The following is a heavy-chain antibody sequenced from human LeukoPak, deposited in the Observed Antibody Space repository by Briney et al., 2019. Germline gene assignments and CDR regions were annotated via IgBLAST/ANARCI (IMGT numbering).Heavy chain of an antibody. V-gene: IGHV3-48*03. D-gene: IGHD3-16*01. CDR2: INSGGSTL. J-gene: IGHJ4*02. CDR3: ARIHSLGILAHFDY. CDR1: GFTFSSYE. Sequence: QPGGSLRLSCAASGFTFSSYEMNWVRQAPGKGLEWVSYINSGGSTLYYADSVKGRFTISRANAKNSLYLQMNSLRAEDTAVYYCARIHSLGILAHFDYWGQGTLVTVSS.